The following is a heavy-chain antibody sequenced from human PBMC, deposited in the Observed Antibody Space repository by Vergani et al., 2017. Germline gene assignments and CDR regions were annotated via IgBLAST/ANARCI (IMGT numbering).Heavy chain of an antibody. V-gene: IGHV1-18*01. Sequence: QVHLVQSGAEVKKPGASVKVSCKASGYTFTNYGISWMRQAPGQGLEWMGWISAYNDNTNYAQKVQGRVTMTTDTSTSTAYMELRSLRSDDTAVDYCAREKGSGGILWLDAFDIWGQGTMVSVSS. CDR2: ISAYNDNT. CDR1: GYTFTNYG. D-gene: IGHD2-21*01. J-gene: IGHJ3*02. CDR3: AREKGSGGILWLDAFDI.